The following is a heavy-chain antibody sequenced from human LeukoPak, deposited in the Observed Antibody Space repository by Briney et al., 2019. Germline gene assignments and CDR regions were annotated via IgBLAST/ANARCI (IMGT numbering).Heavy chain of an antibody. J-gene: IGHJ5*02. CDR3: ARVINWNYSRGYNWFDP. Sequence: ASVKVSCKVSGYTLTELSMHWVRQAPGKGLEWMGGFDPEDGETIYAQKFQGRVTMTEDTSTDTAYMELSSLRSEDTAVYYCARVINWNYSRGYNWFDPWGQGTLVTVSS. V-gene: IGHV1-24*01. D-gene: IGHD1-7*01. CDR1: GYTLTELS. CDR2: FDPEDGET.